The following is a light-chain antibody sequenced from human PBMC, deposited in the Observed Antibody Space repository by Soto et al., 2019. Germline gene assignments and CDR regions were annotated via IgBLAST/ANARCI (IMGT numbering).Light chain of an antibody. J-gene: IGKJ5*01. CDR1: ESVSSN. V-gene: IGKV3-15*01. CDR3: QQYNNWPPSII. CDR2: GAS. Sequence: VMTQSPATLSVSPGERATLSCRARESVSSNVAWYQQRPGQAPRLLIYGASTRATETPVRFRGSGSGTEFTLTISSLQSEDLAVYYCQQYNNWPPSIIFGQGTRLEIK.